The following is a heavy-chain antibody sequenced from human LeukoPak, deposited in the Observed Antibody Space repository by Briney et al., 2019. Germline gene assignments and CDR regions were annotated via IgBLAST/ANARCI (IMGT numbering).Heavy chain of an antibody. CDR2: ISSSSSTI. V-gene: IGHV3-48*01. CDR1: GFTFSSYS. J-gene: IGHJ4*02. CDR3: ARTDFDSDY. D-gene: IGHD3-3*01. Sequence: PGGSLRLSCAASGFTFSSYSMNWVRQAPGKGLEWVSYISSSSSTIYYADSVKGRFAISRDNAKNSLYLQMNSLRAEDTAMYYCARTDFDSDYWGQGTLVTVSS.